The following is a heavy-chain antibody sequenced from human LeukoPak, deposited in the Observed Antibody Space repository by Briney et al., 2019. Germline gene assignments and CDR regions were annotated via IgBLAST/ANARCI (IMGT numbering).Heavy chain of an antibody. CDR3: ARGPYSSGWYRD. CDR2: IGTAGDT. J-gene: IGHJ4*02. CDR1: GFTFSSYD. Sequence: GGSLRLSCAASGFTFSSYDMHWVRQATGKGLEWVSAIGTAGDTYYPGSVKGRFTISRENAKNSLYLQMNSLRAGDTAVYYCARGPYSSGWYRDWGQGTLVTVSS. D-gene: IGHD6-19*01. V-gene: IGHV3-13*01.